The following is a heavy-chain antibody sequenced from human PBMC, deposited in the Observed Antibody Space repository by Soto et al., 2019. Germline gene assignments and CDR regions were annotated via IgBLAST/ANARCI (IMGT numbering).Heavy chain of an antibody. J-gene: IGHJ4*02. Sequence: SETLSLTCAVSGASVSSTYWWSWVRQPPGKGPEWIGEINHRGSANYNPSLKSRVTISVDTSKNQFSLKLSSVTAADTAVYYCARAPGPRDYYDSSGYYSGYYFDYWGQGTLVTVSS. CDR1: GASVSSTYW. D-gene: IGHD3-22*01. CDR3: ARAPGPRDYYDSSGYYSGYYFDY. CDR2: INHRGSA. V-gene: IGHV4-4*02.